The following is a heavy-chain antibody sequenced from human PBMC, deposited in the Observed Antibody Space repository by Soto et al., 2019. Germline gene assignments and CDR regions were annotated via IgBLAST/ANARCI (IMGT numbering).Heavy chain of an antibody. Sequence: EVQLVETGGGLIQPGGSLRLSCAASGFTVSSNYMSWVRQAPGKGLEWVSVIYSGGSTYYADSVKGRFTISRDNSKNTLYLQMNSLRAEDTAVYYCARAAGAAAGTGRGGMDVWGQGTTVTVSS. J-gene: IGHJ6*02. D-gene: IGHD6-13*01. CDR3: ARAAGAAAGTGRGGMDV. CDR2: IYSGGST. CDR1: GFTVSSNY. V-gene: IGHV3-53*02.